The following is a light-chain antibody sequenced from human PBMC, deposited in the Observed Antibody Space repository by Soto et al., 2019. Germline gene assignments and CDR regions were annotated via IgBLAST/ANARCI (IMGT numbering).Light chain of an antibody. V-gene: IGKV1-9*01. CDR1: QGIASY. Sequence: DIQLTQSPSFLSASVGDRVTITCRASQGIASYLAWYQQRPGKAPKLLIYAASTLKSGVPSRFSGSGSGTDFTLTISSLQPEDSATYYCQQYTNTNNPWMFGQGTKVDI. CDR2: AAS. CDR3: QQYTNTNNPWM. J-gene: IGKJ1*01.